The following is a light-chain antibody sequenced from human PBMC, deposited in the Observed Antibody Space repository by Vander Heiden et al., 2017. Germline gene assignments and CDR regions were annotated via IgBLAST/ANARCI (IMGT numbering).Light chain of an antibody. J-gene: IGKJ4*01. Sequence: EIVVPQSPATLSVSPGERATLSCRASQSVSSYLTWYQQKPGQAPKLLIYGASTMATGIPARFSGSGSGTEFTLTISSLQSEDIAVYYCQQYNNWPLTFGGGTKVEIK. CDR1: QSVSSY. CDR2: GAS. V-gene: IGKV3-15*01. CDR3: QQYNNWPLT.